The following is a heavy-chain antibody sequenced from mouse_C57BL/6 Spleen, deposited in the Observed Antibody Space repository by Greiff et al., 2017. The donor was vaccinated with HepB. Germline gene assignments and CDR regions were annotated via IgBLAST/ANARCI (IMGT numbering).Heavy chain of an antibody. CDR1: GYTFTSYW. CDR2: IYPGSGST. V-gene: IGHV1-55*01. CDR3: ARPYYGSSHDYYAMDY. J-gene: IGHJ4*01. D-gene: IGHD1-1*01. Sequence: QVQLQQPGAELVKPGASVKMSCKASGYTFTSYWITWVKQRPGQGLEWIGDIYPGSGSTNYNEKFKSKATLTVDTSSSTAYMQLSSLTSEDSAVYYCARPYYGSSHDYYAMDYWGQGTSVTVSS.